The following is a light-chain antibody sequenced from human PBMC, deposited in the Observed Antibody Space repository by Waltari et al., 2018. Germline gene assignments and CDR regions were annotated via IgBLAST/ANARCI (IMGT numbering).Light chain of an antibody. Sequence: SSELTQDPAVSVALGQTVRITCQGDSLRSYYASWYQQKPGQAPVPVIYGKNNRPSGIPDRFSGSSSGNTASLTITGAQAEDEADYYCNSRDSSANHLVFGGGTKLTVL. V-gene: IGLV3-19*01. CDR2: GKN. CDR1: SLRSYY. J-gene: IGLJ2*01. CDR3: NSRDSSANHLV.